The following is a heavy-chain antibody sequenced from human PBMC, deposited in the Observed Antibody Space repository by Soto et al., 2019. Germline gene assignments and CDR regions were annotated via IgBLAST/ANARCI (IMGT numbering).Heavy chain of an antibody. CDR1: GFTFRAYL. CDR3: ATYHADYWASERHRF. J-gene: IGHJ6*01. V-gene: IGHV3-7*01. D-gene: IGHD3-16*01. CDR2: INQDGSVQ. Sequence: EVQLVESGGGVVQPGGSLRLSCAASGFTFRAYLMSWVRQAPGKGLDWVANINQDGSVQYYADSVQGRFTISRDNAKKSLYLCMNSLRAQKTALCYSATYHADYWASERHRFWG.